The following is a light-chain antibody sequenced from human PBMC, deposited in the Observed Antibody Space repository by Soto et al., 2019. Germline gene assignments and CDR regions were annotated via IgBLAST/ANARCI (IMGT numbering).Light chain of an antibody. CDR3: AAWDDSLSGYG. CDR2: RNN. Sequence: QSVLTQPPSASGTPGQRVTISCSGSSSNIGSNYVYWYQQLPGTAPKLLIYRNNQRPSGVPDRFSGSKSGTSASLAISGLRSEDEADYYCAAWDDSLSGYGFATGTKVTVL. J-gene: IGLJ1*01. CDR1: SSNIGSNY. V-gene: IGLV1-47*01.